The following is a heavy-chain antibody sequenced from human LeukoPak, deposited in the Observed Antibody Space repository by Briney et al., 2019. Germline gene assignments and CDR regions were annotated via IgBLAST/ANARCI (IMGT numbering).Heavy chain of an antibody. Sequence: PGGSLRLSCAASGXTFSSYSMNWVRQAPGKGLEWVSYVSSSSSTIYYADSVKGRFTISRDNAKNSLYLQMNSLRDEDTAVYYCARDLDIAVAGTNNWFDPWGQGTLVTVSS. CDR2: VSSSSSTI. D-gene: IGHD6-19*01. J-gene: IGHJ5*02. V-gene: IGHV3-48*02. CDR3: ARDLDIAVAGTNNWFDP. CDR1: GXTFSSYS.